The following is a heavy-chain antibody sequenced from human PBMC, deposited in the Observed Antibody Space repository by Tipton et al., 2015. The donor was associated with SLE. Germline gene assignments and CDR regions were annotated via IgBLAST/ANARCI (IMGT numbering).Heavy chain of an antibody. CDR1: GGSISSGSYY. Sequence: TLSLTCTVSGGSISSGSYYWSWIRQPAGKGLEWIGSIYYSGSTNYNPSLKSRVTISVDTSKNQFSLKLSSMTAADTAVYYCARDSSEGHSWFDYWGQGTLVTFSS. D-gene: IGHD6-13*01. CDR3: ARDSSEGHSWFDY. V-gene: IGHV4-61*02. CDR2: IYYSGST. J-gene: IGHJ4*02.